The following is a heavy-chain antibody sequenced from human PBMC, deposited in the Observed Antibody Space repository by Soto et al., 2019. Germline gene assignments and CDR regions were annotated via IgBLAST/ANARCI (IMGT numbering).Heavy chain of an antibody. V-gene: IGHV3-30-3*01. CDR2: ISYDGSNK. CDR3: ARDQVMIKFGGVIVTQGASDI. D-gene: IGHD3-16*02. J-gene: IGHJ3*02. CDR1: RESVCSWA. Sequence: GACRESVCSWAMDVLRKARGKGLEWVAVISYDGSNKYYADSVKGRFTISRDNSKNTLYLQMNSLRAEDTAVYYCARDQVMIKFGGVIVTQGASDISGQGTMATVSS.